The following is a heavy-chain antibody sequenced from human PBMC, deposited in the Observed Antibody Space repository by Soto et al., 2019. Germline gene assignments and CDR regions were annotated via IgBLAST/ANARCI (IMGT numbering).Heavy chain of an antibody. CDR2: IGGRGNSA. V-gene: IGHV3-23*01. J-gene: IGHJ3*01. CDR3: VREGRGSFDF. CDR1: GFIFTNYA. Sequence: PGGSLSLSCAASGFIFTNYAMNWFRQAPGKGLEWVSVIGGRGNSAYYADSVQGRFTISRDNSKNTLSLQMSSLTADDTAIYYCVREGRGSFDFWGRGTMVTVSS. D-gene: IGHD5-12*01.